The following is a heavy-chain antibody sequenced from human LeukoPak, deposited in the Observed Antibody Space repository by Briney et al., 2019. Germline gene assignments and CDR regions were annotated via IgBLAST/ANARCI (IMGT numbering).Heavy chain of an antibody. Sequence: GGSLRLSCAASGFTFSSFAMHWVRQAPGKGLEYLSAIYSDGSRTYYADSVKGRFTISRDNSRNTLYFEMSSLRVEDTAVYYCVKSPGSGWPVWGQGTLLTVSS. CDR1: GFTFSSFA. D-gene: IGHD6-19*01. CDR3: VKSPGSGWPV. V-gene: IGHV3-64D*06. J-gene: IGHJ4*02. CDR2: IYSDGSRT.